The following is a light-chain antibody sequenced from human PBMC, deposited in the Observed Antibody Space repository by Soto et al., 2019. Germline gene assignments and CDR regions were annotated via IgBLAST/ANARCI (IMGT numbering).Light chain of an antibody. CDR2: RTS. CDR1: QSVSSN. V-gene: IGKV3-15*01. Sequence: EIVMTQSPATLSVPPVERATLSCSASQSVSSNLAWYQQKPGQAPRLLMFRTSSRATGFPARFSGSGSGTEFNLTISSLQSEDFGVYYCQQYNNWPRATFGGGTKVDI. J-gene: IGKJ4*01. CDR3: QQYNNWPRAT.